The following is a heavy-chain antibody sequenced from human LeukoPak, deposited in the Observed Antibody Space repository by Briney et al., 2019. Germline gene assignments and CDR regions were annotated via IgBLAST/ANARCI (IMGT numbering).Heavy chain of an antibody. CDR2: IYRDGTT. V-gene: IGHV3-66*01. CDR1: GLTVSNNY. Sequence: GGSLLLSCVVSGLTVSNNYMSWVRPAPGKGVEWGSVIYRDGTTKNADSVKGRFTISRDNSKNTVYLQMDSLRAEDTAVYYCARDKDAWGQGTLVTVSS. J-gene: IGHJ5*02. CDR3: ARDKDA.